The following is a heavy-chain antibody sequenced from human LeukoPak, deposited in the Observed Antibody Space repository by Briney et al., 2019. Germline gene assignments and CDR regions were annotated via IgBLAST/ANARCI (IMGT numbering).Heavy chain of an antibody. V-gene: IGHV3-23*01. CDR3: AKAIMGAILHAFDI. J-gene: IGHJ3*02. CDR2: IGVSDGTT. D-gene: IGHD1-26*01. Sequence: GGSLRLSCAASGFTFSSYAMSWVRQAPGKGLEWVSTIGVSDGTTYYADSVKGRFTISRDNSRNTLYLQMNSLRAEDTAVYYCAKAIMGAILHAFDIWGQGTMATVSS. CDR1: GFTFSSYA.